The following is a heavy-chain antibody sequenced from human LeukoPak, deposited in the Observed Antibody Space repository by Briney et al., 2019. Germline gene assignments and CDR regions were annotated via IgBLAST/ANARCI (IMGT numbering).Heavy chain of an antibody. CDR2: INPNSGGT. CDR3: ATDYGDYESGY. CDR1: GYTFTDYY. V-gene: IGHV1-2*02. D-gene: IGHD4-17*01. Sequence: ASVKVSCRASGYTFTDYYMHWVRQAPGQGLEWMGWINPNSGGTDYAQKFQGRVTMTRDTSISTAYMELSRLRSHDTAVYYCATDYGDYESGYWGQGTLVTVSS. J-gene: IGHJ4*02.